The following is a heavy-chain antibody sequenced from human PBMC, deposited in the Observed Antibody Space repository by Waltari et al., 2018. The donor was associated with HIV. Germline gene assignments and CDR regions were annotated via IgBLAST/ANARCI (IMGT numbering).Heavy chain of an antibody. Sequence: EVQLVQSGAEVKKPGESLKISCEGSGYTFAGYWIGWVRQMPGKGLEWMGIIYPGDSDTRYSPSFQGQVTISADKSIRTAYLQWSSLKASDTATYYCARHGVSEFAGDDFPAVWGQGTTVTVSS. D-gene: IGHD3-3*01. CDR1: GYTFAGYW. CDR2: IYPGDSDT. V-gene: IGHV5-51*01. CDR3: ARHGVSEFAGDDFPAV. J-gene: IGHJ6*02.